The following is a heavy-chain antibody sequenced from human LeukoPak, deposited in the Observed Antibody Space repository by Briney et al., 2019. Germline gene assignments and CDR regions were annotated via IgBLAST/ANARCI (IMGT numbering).Heavy chain of an antibody. V-gene: IGHV4-39*01. CDR2: IYYRGTT. CDR3: ARGLYDILTGYYLHFDY. J-gene: IGHJ4*02. D-gene: IGHD3-9*01. CDR1: GGSISSSSHF. Sequence: SETPSLTCTVSGGSISSSSHFWGWIRQPPGKGLEWIGTIYYRGTTYYNQSLKSRVTISVDTSKNQFSLKLRSVTAADTAVYYCARGLYDILTGYYLHFDYWGQGTLDTVSS.